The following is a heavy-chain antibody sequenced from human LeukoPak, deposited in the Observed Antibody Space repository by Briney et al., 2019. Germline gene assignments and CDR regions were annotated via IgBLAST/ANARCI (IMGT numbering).Heavy chain of an antibody. V-gene: IGHV1-24*01. J-gene: IGHJ3*02. CDR1: GYTLTELS. CDR3: ARIRDGYNDAYDI. CDR2: FDPEDGET. D-gene: IGHD5-24*01. Sequence: ASVKVSCKVSGYTLTELSMHWVRQAPGKGLGWMGGFDPEDGETIYAQKFQGRVTMTRDTSTSTVYRGLSSLRSEDTAVYYCARIRDGYNDAYDIWGQGTMVTVSS.